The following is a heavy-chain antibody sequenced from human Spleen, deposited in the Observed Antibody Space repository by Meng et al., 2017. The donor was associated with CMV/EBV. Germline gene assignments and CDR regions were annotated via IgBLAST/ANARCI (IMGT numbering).Heavy chain of an antibody. CDR1: GGSISSSSYY. V-gene: IGHV4-39*07. J-gene: IGHJ6*02. CDR3: ARGWANYYTMDV. D-gene: IGHD6-13*01. CDR2: IYYSGST. Sequence: GPLRLSCIVSGGSISSSSYYWGWIRQPPGKGLEWIGSIYYSGSTFYNPSLRSRVTISVDTSKNQFSLTLSSVTAADTAVYYCARGWANYYTMDVWGQGTTVTVSS.